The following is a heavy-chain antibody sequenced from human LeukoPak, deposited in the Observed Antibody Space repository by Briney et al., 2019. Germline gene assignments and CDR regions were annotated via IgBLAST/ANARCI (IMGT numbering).Heavy chain of an antibody. D-gene: IGHD2-15*01. CDR3: AGLPPRGYYYGMDV. Sequence: GGSLRLSCAASGFTFSGSGMSWVRQAPGKGLEWVSAISGSGGSTYYADSVKDRFTISRDNSKNTLYLQMNSLRAEDTAVYYCAGLPPRGYYYGMDVWGQGTTVTVSS. CDR2: ISGSGGST. J-gene: IGHJ6*02. V-gene: IGHV3-23*01. CDR1: GFTFSGSG.